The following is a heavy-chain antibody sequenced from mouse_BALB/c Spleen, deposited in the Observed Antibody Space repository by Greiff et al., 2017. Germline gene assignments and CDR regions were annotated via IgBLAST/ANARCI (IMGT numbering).Heavy chain of an antibody. D-gene: IGHD2-4*01. CDR1: GFTFSDFY. Sequence: EVMLVESGGGLVQPGGSLRLSCATSGFTFSDFYMEWVRQPPGKRLEWIAASRNKANDYTTEYSASVKGRFIVSRDTSQSILYLQMNALGAEDTAIYYCARDAYDYSCFAYWGQGTLVTVSA. CDR3: ARDAYDYSCFAY. J-gene: IGHJ3*01. V-gene: IGHV7-1*02. CDR2: SRNKANDYTT.